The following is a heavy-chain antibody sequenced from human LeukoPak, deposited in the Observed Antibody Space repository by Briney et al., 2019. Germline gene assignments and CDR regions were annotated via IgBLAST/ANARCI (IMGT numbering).Heavy chain of an antibody. D-gene: IGHD1/OR15-1a*01. CDR2: IKQDGSEI. Sequence: GGSLRLSCAASGFTFSNYWMNWVRQAPGKGLEWVANIKQDGSEIQYVDSVKGRFTVSRDNAKNSLYLQMNSLRAEDTAVFYCARENRPNAFDIWGLGTMATVSS. J-gene: IGHJ3*02. CDR1: GFTFSNYW. CDR3: ARENRPNAFDI. V-gene: IGHV3-7*01.